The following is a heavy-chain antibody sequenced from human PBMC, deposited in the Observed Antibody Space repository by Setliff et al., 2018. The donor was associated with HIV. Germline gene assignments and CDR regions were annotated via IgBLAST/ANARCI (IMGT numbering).Heavy chain of an antibody. J-gene: IGHJ4*02. D-gene: IGHD6-13*01. CDR2: INPTGDTT. CDR3: AREYHTAAAGTRVANYFDY. Sequence: ASVKVSCKASGYTFTSNFMHWVRQAPGQGLEWMGIINPTGDTTTYAQNFEGRVTMTRDTSTSTVFMELSSLRSEDTAMYYCAREYHTAAAGTRVANYFDYWGQGTVVTVSS. V-gene: IGHV1-46*01. CDR1: GYTFTSNF.